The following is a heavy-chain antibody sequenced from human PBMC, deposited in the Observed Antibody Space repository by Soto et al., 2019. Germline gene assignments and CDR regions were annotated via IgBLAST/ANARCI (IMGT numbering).Heavy chain of an antibody. CDR3: AKGRYYPGYYYYGMDV. CDR1: GFTFSSYA. V-gene: IGHV3-23*01. Sequence: EVQLLESGGGLVQPGGSLRLACAASGFTFSSYAMSWVRQAPGKGLEWVSAISGSGGSTYYADSVKGRFTISRDNSKNTLYLQMNSLRAEDTAVYYCAKGRYYPGYYYYGMDVWRQGTTVTVSS. D-gene: IGHD3-10*01. CDR2: ISGSGGST. J-gene: IGHJ6*02.